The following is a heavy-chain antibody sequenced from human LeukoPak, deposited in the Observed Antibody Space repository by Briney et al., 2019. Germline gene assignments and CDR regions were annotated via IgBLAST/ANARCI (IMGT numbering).Heavy chain of an antibody. CDR3: ARAPYGSSGWSLDY. CDR2: IIPIFGTA. CDR1: GGTFSSYA. D-gene: IGHD6-19*01. J-gene: IGHJ4*02. V-gene: IGHV1-69*05. Sequence: ASVKVSCKASGGTFSSYAISWVRQAPGQGLEWMGGIIPIFGTANYAQRFQGRVTITTDESTSTAYMELSSLRSEDTAVYYCARAPYGSSGWSLDYWGQGTLVTVSS.